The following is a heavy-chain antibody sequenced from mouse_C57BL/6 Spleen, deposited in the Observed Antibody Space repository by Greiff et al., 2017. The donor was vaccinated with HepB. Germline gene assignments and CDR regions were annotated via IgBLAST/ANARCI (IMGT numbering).Heavy chain of an antibody. CDR2: INPGSGGT. J-gene: IGHJ3*01. CDR1: GYAFTNYL. V-gene: IGHV1-54*01. D-gene: IGHD4-1*01. Sequence: VQLQQSGAELVRPGTSVKVSCKASGYAFTNYLIEWVKQRPGQGLEWIGVINPGSGGTNYNEKFKGKATLTADKSSSTAYMQRSSLTSEDSAVYFGARGLTGMAWFAYWGQGTLVTVSA. CDR3: ARGLTGMAWFAY.